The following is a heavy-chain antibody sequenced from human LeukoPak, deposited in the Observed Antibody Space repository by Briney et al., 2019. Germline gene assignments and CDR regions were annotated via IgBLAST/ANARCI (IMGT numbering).Heavy chain of an antibody. CDR1: GFTFSSYA. J-gene: IGHJ4*02. CDR3: ATEIAVGLRYFDY. V-gene: IGHV3-30-3*01. D-gene: IGHD6-19*01. Sequence: GGSLRLSCAASGFTFSSYAMNWVRQAPGTGLEWVAIVSFDGSTEYYAASVEGRFTISRDNSKNTLYLQMNSLRPEDTAVYYCATEIAVGLRYFDYWGQGTLVTVSS. CDR2: VSFDGSTE.